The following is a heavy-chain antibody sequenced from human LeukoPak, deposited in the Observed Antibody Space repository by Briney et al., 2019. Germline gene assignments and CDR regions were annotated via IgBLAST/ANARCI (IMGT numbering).Heavy chain of an antibody. J-gene: IGHJ6*02. Sequence: GESLKISCKGSGYSFTSYWIGWVRQMPGKGLEWMGIIYPGDSDTRYSPSFQGQVTISADKSISTVYLQWSSLKASDTAMYYCARHLTGGSVVPAAIGLPPLYYYGMDVWGQGTTVTVSS. V-gene: IGHV5-51*01. D-gene: IGHD2-2*01. CDR2: IYPGDSDT. CDR3: ARHLTGGSVVPAAIGLPPLYYYGMDV. CDR1: GYSFTSYW.